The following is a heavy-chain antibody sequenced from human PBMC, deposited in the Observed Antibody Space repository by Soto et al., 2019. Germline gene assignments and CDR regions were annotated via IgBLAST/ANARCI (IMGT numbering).Heavy chain of an antibody. Sequence: SETLSLTYTVSGGSISSGGYYWSWIRQHPGKGLEWIGYIYYSGSTYYNPSLKSRVTISVDTSKNQFSLKLSSVTAADTAVYYCARSTYYDFWSGYLIGRPNWFDPWGQGTLVTVSS. CDR2: IYYSGST. CDR1: GGSISSGGYY. CDR3: ARSTYYDFWSGYLIGRPNWFDP. J-gene: IGHJ5*02. V-gene: IGHV4-31*03. D-gene: IGHD3-3*01.